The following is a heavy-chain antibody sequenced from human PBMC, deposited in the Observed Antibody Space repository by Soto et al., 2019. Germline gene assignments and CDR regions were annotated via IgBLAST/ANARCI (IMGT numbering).Heavy chain of an antibody. V-gene: IGHV3-33*01. CDR2: IWYDGSNK. D-gene: IGHD4-17*01. Sequence: QVQLVESGGGVVQPGRSLRLSCAASGFTFSSYGRHWVRQGPGKGLEWVAVIWYDGSNKDYADSVKGRFTISRDNSKNTVYLQMNSLRAEDTAVYYCARGASPYTGTVFEHWGQGTLVTVSS. CDR1: GFTFSSYG. J-gene: IGHJ4*02. CDR3: ARGASPYTGTVFEH.